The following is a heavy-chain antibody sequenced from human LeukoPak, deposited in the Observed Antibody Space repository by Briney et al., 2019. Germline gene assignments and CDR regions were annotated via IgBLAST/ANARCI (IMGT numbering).Heavy chain of an antibody. D-gene: IGHD4-11*01. J-gene: IGHJ3*02. CDR1: GGSFSGYY. Sequence: SETLSLTCAVYGGSFSGYYWSWIRQHPGKGLEWIGYIYYSGSTYYNPSLKSRVTISVDTSKNRFSLKLSSVTAADTAVYYCARDMTTVTYAFDIWGQGTMVTVSS. CDR3: ARDMTTVTYAFDI. CDR2: IYYSGST. V-gene: IGHV4-31*11.